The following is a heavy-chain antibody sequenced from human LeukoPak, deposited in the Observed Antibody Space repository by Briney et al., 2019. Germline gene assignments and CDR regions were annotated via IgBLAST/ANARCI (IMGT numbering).Heavy chain of an antibody. V-gene: IGHV4-59*12. CDR2: IYYTGST. CDR3: ARMAYGDYVLDY. D-gene: IGHD4-17*01. Sequence: SETLSLTCTVSVGCISSYYWSWIRQPPGKGLEWIGYIYYTGSTNYNPSLKSRVTISVDTSKNQFSLRVSSVTAADTAVYYCARMAYGDYVLDYSGQGTLVTVSS. J-gene: IGHJ4*02. CDR1: VGCISSYY.